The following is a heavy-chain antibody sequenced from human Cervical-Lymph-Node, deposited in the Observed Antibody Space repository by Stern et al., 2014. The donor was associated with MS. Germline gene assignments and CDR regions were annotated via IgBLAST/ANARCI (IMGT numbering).Heavy chain of an antibody. CDR3: ARQRYFDY. J-gene: IGHJ4*02. CDR1: GYTFNSYW. V-gene: IGHV5-51*01. CDR2: IFPGGSDI. Sequence: VQLGQSGPEVKRPGESLKISCQASGYTFNSYWIGWVRQMPGKGLEWIAIIFPGGSDIRYSPSFQGQVPISADKSSSTAYLQWNNLKASDTAIYYCARQRYFDYWGQGTLVTVSS.